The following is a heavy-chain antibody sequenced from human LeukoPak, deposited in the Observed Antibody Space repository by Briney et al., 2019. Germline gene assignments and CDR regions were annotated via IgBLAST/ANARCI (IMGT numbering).Heavy chain of an antibody. Sequence: GGSLRLSCAASGFTFSAYGMSWVRQSPRKGLEWVSGVSGADGTTYYADSVKGRFTISRDNSKSTLYLQMNNLRAEDTAVYYCARDPSKEYYPLAFDIWGQGTMVTVSS. CDR3: ARDPSKEYYPLAFDI. CDR1: GFTFSAYG. J-gene: IGHJ3*02. D-gene: IGHD3-10*01. V-gene: IGHV3-23*01. CDR2: VSGADGTT.